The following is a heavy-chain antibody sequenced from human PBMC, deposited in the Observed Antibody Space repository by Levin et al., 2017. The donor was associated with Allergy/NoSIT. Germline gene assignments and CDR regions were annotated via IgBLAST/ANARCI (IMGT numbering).Heavy chain of an antibody. D-gene: IGHD6-19*01. CDR2: ISSGSSSI. V-gene: IGHV3-48*01. CDR3: ARDPGQWRGGVDY. CDR1: GFTFSSYS. Sequence: GGSLRLSCAASGFTFSSYSMNWVRQAPGKGLEWVSYISSGSSSIHYADSVKGRFTISRDNAKNALYLQMNSLRAEDTAVYYCARDPGQWRGGVDYWGQGILVTVSS. J-gene: IGHJ4*02.